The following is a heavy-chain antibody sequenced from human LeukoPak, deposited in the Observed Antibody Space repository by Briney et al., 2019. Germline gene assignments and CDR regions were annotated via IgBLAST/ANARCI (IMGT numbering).Heavy chain of an antibody. CDR2: IYYSGST. CDR3: ARTNPSFNWFDP. V-gene: IGHV4-59*01. CDR1: GGSISSYY. J-gene: IGHJ5*02. Sequence: SETLSLTCTVSGGSISSYYWSWIRQPPGKGLEWIGYIYYSGSTNYNPSLMSRVTISVDTSKNQFSLKLSSVTAADTAVYYCARTNPSFNWFDPWGQGTLVTVSS.